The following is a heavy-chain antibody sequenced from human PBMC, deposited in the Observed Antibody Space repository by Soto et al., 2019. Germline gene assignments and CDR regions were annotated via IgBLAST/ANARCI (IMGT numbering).Heavy chain of an antibody. D-gene: IGHD6-6*01. CDR3: NTEALEYSSSPFGY. J-gene: IGHJ4*02. CDR2: IKSKADGGTT. Sequence: PGGSLRLSCAASGFIFSNAWMNWVRQAPGKGLEWVGRIKSKADGGTTDYAAPVKGRFSISRDDSKNTLYLQMNSLKTEDKAVYYCNTEALEYSSSPFGYWGQGTVVTVSS. CDR1: GFIFSNAW. V-gene: IGHV3-15*07.